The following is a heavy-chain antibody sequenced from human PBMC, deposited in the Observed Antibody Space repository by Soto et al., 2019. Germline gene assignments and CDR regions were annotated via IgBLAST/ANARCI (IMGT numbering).Heavy chain of an antibody. Sequence: EVQLLESGGGLVQPGGSLRLSCAASGFTFSSYAMSWVRQAPGKGLEWVSAISGSGGSTYYADSVKGRFTISRDNSKNKLYLQMNSLRTEDTSVYYCAKGPCSGGSCYSWEFDYWGQGTLVTVSS. V-gene: IGHV3-23*01. CDR3: AKGPCSGGSCYSWEFDY. D-gene: IGHD2-15*01. CDR2: ISGSGGST. CDR1: GFTFSSYA. J-gene: IGHJ4*02.